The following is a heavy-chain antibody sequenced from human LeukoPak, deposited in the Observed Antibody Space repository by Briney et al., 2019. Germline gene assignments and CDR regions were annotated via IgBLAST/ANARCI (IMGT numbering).Heavy chain of an antibody. CDR3: ARVSDSRAVGPFDY. Sequence: SETLSLTCTVSGGSISSNSYYWGWIRQSPGKGLEWIANIHYSGSTYYNPSLKSRVTISVDTSKSQFSLELSSVTAADTAIYYCARVSDSRAVGPFDYWGQGTLVTVSS. V-gene: IGHV4-39*07. D-gene: IGHD3-10*01. CDR1: GGSISSNSYY. CDR2: IHYSGST. J-gene: IGHJ4*02.